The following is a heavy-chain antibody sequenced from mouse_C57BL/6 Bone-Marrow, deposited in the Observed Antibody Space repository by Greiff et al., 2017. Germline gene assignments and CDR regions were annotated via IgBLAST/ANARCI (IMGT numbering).Heavy chain of an antibody. Sequence: VQLQQSGAELVKPGASVKLSCKASGYTFTSYWMHWVKQRPGQGLEWIGMIHPNSGSTNYNEKFKSKATLTVDKSSSTAYMQLSSLTSEDSAVYYCARGVYGNYDWYFDVWGTGTTVTVSS. CDR1: GYTFTSYW. CDR3: ARGVYGNYDWYFDV. V-gene: IGHV1-64*01. J-gene: IGHJ1*03. CDR2: IHPNSGST. D-gene: IGHD2-1*01.